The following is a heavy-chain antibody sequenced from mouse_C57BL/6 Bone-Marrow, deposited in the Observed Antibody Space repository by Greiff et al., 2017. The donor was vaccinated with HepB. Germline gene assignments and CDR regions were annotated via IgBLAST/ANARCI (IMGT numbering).Heavy chain of an antibody. J-gene: IGHJ2*01. CDR3: TGFITTVVPFDY. Sequence: VQLKQSGAEIVRPGASVKLSCTASGFNIKDDYMHWVKQRPEQGLEWIGWIDPENGDTEYASKFQGKATITADTSSNTAYLQLSSLTSEDTAVYYCTGFITTVVPFDYWGQGTTLTVSS. D-gene: IGHD1-1*01. CDR2: IDPENGDT. CDR1: GFNIKDDY. V-gene: IGHV14-4*01.